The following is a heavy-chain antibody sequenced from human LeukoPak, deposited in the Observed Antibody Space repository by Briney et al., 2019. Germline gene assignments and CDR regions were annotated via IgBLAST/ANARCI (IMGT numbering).Heavy chain of an antibody. CDR1: GFNFSNYA. Sequence: GRSLRLSCAASGFNFSNYAMHWARQVPGKGLEWVAVIWYDGSTKFYANYVKGRFTVSRDNSKNTLYLQMNILRPEDTAIYYCARDSGFGELVTYYFDYWGQGTLVTVSS. V-gene: IGHV3-33*01. CDR2: IWYDGSTK. D-gene: IGHD3-10*01. J-gene: IGHJ4*02. CDR3: ARDSGFGELVTYYFDY.